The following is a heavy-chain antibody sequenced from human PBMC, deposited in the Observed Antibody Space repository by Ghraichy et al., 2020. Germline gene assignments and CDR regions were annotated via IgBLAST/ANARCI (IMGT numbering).Heavy chain of an antibody. J-gene: IGHJ3*01. CDR3: VKGRDLYGDVADAFDL. V-gene: IGHV3-23*01. D-gene: IGHD4/OR15-4a*01. Sequence: GGSLRLSCVASGFSFRSYAMRWVRQAPGKGLVWVSPINVSGGSTFYADSVKGRFTISRDSFQNTLYLQMNSLRVEDTAVYYCVKGRDLYGDVADAFDLWGQGTTVTVAS. CDR1: GFSFRSYA. CDR2: INVSGGST.